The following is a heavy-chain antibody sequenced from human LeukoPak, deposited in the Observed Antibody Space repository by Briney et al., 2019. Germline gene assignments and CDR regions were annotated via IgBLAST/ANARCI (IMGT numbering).Heavy chain of an antibody. D-gene: IGHD1-26*01. J-gene: IGHJ6*03. CDR2: IKPNNGFT. Sequence: ASVKVSCKASGYTFIGYYMHWVRQAPGQGLEWMGWIKPNNGFTNYAQKLQGRVTMTRDTSISTAYMEVRRLRSDDTATYYCAREVISSPRGYYYHYMDVWGKGTTVTVSS. V-gene: IGHV1-2*02. CDR1: GYTFIGYY. CDR3: AREVISSPRGYYYHYMDV.